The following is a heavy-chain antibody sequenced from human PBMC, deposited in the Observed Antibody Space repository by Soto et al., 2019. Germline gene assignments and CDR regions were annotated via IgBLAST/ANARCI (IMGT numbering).Heavy chain of an antibody. V-gene: IGHV3-30*18. J-gene: IGHJ4*02. CDR2: ISYDGSNK. CDR3: AKDDCSSTSCYVVGIDY. D-gene: IGHD2-2*01. Sequence: GGSLRLSCAASGFTFSSYGMHWVRQAPGKGLEWVAVISYDGSNKYYADSVKGRFTISRDNSKNTLYLQMNSLRAEDTAVYYCAKDDCSSTSCYVVGIDYWGQGTLVTVSS. CDR1: GFTFSSYG.